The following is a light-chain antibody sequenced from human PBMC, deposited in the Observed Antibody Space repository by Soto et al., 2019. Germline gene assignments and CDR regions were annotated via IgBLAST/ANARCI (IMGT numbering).Light chain of an antibody. CDR2: KAS. J-gene: IGKJ1*01. CDR1: QSISTW. V-gene: IGKV1-5*03. CDR3: QHYNSFSWT. Sequence: DIQITQSPSTLSASIGDRVTITCRASQSISTWLAWYQQTPGKAPKVLIYKASSLESGVPSRFSGSGSGTEFTLTITSLQSDDFATYYCQHYNSFSWTFGQGTKVEI.